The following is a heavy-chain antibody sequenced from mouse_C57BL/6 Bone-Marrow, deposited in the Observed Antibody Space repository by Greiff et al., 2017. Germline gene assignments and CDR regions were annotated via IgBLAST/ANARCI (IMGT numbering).Heavy chain of an antibody. CDR1: GFTFSDYY. D-gene: IGHD1-1*01. CDR2: INYDGSST. V-gene: IGHV5-16*01. CDR3: ARGYYYGSSYYFDY. Sequence: EVHLVESEGGLVQPGSSMKLSCTASGFTFSDYYMAWVRQVPEKGLEWVANINYDGSSTYYLDSLKSRFIISRDNAKNILYLQMSSLKSEDTATYYCARGYYYGSSYYFDYWGQGTTLTVSS. J-gene: IGHJ2*01.